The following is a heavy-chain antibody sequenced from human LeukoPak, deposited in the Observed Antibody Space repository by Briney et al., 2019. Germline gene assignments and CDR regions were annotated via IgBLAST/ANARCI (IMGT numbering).Heavy chain of an antibody. V-gene: IGHV3-7*01. Sequence: GGSLRLSCAASGFTFSSFWMTWVRQAPGKGLEWVANIKLDGSEKYYVDSVKGRFTVSRDNAQNSLYLQMNSLRAEDTAVYYCARISSISYYFDYWGRGTLVTVPS. CDR3: ARISSISYYFDY. CDR1: GFTFSSFW. J-gene: IGHJ4*02. CDR2: IKLDGSEK.